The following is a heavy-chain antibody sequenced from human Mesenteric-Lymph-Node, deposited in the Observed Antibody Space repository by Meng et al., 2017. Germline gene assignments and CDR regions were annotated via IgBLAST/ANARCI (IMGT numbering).Heavy chain of an antibody. J-gene: IGHJ4*02. CDR1: EFSFSTYW. Sequence: GESLKISCAASEFSFSTYWMHWVRQGPGKGLEFVSRMNSDGRSISYADSVKGRFTISRDNAKNTLYLQMNSLRGEDTAMYYCGRSHDYDIVTGYYPYWGQGTLVTVSS. V-gene: IGHV3-74*01. CDR2: MNSDGRSI. D-gene: IGHD3-9*01. CDR3: GRSHDYDIVTGYYPY.